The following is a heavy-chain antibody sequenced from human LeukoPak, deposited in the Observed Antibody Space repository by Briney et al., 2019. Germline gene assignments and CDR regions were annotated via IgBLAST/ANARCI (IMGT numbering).Heavy chain of an antibody. Sequence: KPSETLSLTCTLSVGSIRGYYWSWIRQPPGKGLEWVGNIPTTASTNYSPSLKSRVTISLDTPKSQFSLKLSSVTAAGTAVYYCARAGGSLAAGGTEGINFRYWGQGTLVTVSS. CDR2: IPTTAST. J-gene: IGHJ1*01. V-gene: IGHV4-4*08. D-gene: IGHD6-13*01. CDR1: VGSIRGYY. CDR3: ARAGGSLAAGGTEGINFRY.